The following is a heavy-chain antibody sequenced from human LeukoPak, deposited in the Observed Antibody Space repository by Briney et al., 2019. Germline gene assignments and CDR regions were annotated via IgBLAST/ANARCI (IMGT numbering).Heavy chain of an antibody. CDR1: GYTFTSYD. V-gene: IGHV1-8*03. J-gene: IGHJ5*02. D-gene: IGHD2-2*02. CDR2: MNPNSGNT. Sequence: PSASVKVSCKASGYTFTSYDISWVRQATGQGLEWMGWMNPNSGNTGYAQKFQGRVTITRNTSISTAYMELSSLRSEDTAVYYCARGLREIVVVPAAIPKKKENFYWFDPWGQGTLVTVSS. CDR3: ARGLREIVVVPAAIPKKKENFYWFDP.